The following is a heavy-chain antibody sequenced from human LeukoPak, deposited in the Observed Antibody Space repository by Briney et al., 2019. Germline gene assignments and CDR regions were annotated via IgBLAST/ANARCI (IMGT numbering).Heavy chain of an antibody. J-gene: IGHJ4*02. CDR3: AREGRAGIFDY. Sequence: SETLSLTCAVYGGSFSGYYWSWIRQPPGKGLEWIGEINHSGSTNYNPSLKSRVTISVDTSKNQFSLKLSSVTAADTAVYYCAREGRAGIFDYWGQGTLVTVSS. V-gene: IGHV4-34*01. CDR1: GGSFSGYY. CDR2: INHSGST. D-gene: IGHD6-13*01.